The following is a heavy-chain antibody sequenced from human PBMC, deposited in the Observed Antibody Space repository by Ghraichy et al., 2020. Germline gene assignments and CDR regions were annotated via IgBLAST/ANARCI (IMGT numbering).Heavy chain of an antibody. V-gene: IGHV4-39*01. CDR2: IYYSGST. D-gene: IGHD3-22*01. Sequence: SETLSLTCTVSGGSISSSSYYWGWIRQPPGKGLEWIVSIYYSGSTYYNPSLKSRVTISVDTSKNQFSLKLSSVTAADTAVYYCARLHTGKDYYDSSGYYYAEVYYFDYWGQGTLVTVSS. CDR3: ARLHTGKDYYDSSGYYYAEVYYFDY. CDR1: GGSISSSSYY. J-gene: IGHJ4*02.